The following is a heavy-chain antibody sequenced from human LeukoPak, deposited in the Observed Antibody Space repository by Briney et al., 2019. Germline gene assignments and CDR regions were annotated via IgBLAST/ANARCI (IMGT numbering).Heavy chain of an antibody. J-gene: IGHJ4*02. V-gene: IGHV3-23*01. D-gene: IGHD5-18*01. Sequence: GGSLRLSCVASGITFSNYAVSWVRQAPEKGLDWVSVISGSAHKIRYADSVKGRFTISRDNSENIVYLQMNNLRVEDSAVYYCAGRPTGYSSGYIHWGQGTLVTVSS. CDR2: ISGSAHKI. CDR1: GITFSNYA. CDR3: AGRPTGYSSGYIH.